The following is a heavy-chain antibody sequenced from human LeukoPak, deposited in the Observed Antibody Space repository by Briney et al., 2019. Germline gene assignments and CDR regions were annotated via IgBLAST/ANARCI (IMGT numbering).Heavy chain of an antibody. D-gene: IGHD5-24*01. J-gene: IGHJ4*02. CDR3: ARGQFQRDY. CDR2: INHSGST. CDR1: GGSFSGYF. Sequence: SETLSLTSAVYGGSFSGYFWTWIRQPPGKGLEWIGEINHSGSTYYNPSLKSRVTISVDTSKKQFSLKLSSVTAADTAVYYCARGQFQRDYWGQGTLVTVSS. V-gene: IGHV4-34*01.